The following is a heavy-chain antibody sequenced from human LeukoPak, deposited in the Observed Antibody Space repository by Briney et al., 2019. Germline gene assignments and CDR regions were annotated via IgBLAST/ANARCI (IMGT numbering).Heavy chain of an antibody. D-gene: IGHD6-19*01. J-gene: IGHJ4*02. Sequence: PGGSLRLSCAASGFTFSKYWMLWVRQAPGKGLESVSRINTDGTVTTYADSVKGRFTVSRDNADNTIFLQMNSVRDEDTGVYCCATKQWLAPPPDSWGQGTPVTVSS. V-gene: IGHV3-74*01. CDR2: INTDGTVT. CDR1: GFTFSKYW. CDR3: ATKQWLAPPPDS.